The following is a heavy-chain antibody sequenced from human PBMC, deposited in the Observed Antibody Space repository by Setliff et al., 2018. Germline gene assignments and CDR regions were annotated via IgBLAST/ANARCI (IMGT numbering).Heavy chain of an antibody. CDR3: TTGPLIGATRGY. Sequence: PGGSLRLSCAASGFIFSGSAIHWVRQASGKGLEWVGRIKSKTDGGTVDYAAPVRGRFTISRDDSKGTLYLQMDSLKTQDTGVYYCTTGPLIGATRGYWGQGTLVTVSS. CDR2: IKSKTDGGTV. J-gene: IGHJ4*02. V-gene: IGHV3-15*01. CDR1: GFIFSGSA. D-gene: IGHD1-26*01.